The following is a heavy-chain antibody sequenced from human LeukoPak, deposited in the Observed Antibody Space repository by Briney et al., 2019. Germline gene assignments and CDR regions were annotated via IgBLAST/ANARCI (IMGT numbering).Heavy chain of an antibody. CDR3: ARRGVKMSAVRPDNWLDP. CDR2: ISYSGST. Sequence: SETLSLTCSVSGGSISSHYYNWIRQSPGKGLEWIGRISYSGSTNYNPSLQSRVTISIDTSKNQFSLRLTSVTAADTAVYYCARRGVKMSAVRPDNWLDPWGQGTRVTVSS. CDR1: GGSISSHY. V-gene: IGHV4-59*08. D-gene: IGHD3-16*01. J-gene: IGHJ5*02.